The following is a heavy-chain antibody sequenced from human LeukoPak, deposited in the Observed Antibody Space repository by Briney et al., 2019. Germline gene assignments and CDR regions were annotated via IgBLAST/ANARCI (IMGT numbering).Heavy chain of an antibody. CDR2: ISSSSSYI. CDR1: GFSSSSYS. V-gene: IGHV3-21*01. J-gene: IGHJ4*02. D-gene: IGHD1-1*01. CDR3: ARDHNWAFDF. Sequence: GGSLRLSCAASGFSSSSYSMNWVRQAPGKGLEWVSSISSSSSYIYYADSVKGRFTISRDNAKNSLYLQMNGLRVEDTAVYFCARDHNWAFDFWGRGSLVTVSS.